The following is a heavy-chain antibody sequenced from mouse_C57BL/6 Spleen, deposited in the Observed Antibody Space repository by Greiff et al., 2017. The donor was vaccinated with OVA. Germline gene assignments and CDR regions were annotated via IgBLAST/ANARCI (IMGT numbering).Heavy chain of an antibody. V-gene: IGHV1-4*01. CDR2: INPSSGYT. CDR3: ARGGFTTVVASMDY. CDR1: GYTFTSYT. D-gene: IGHD1-1*01. Sequence: QVQLQQSGAELARPGASVKMSCKASGYTFTSYTMHWVKQRPGQGLEWIGYINPSSGYTKYNQKFKDKATLTADKSSSTAYMQLSSLTSEDSAVYYCARGGFTTVVASMDYWGKGTSVTVSS. J-gene: IGHJ4*01.